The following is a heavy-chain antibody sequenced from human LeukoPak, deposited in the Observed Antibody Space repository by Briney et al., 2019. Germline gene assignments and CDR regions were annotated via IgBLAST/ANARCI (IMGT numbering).Heavy chain of an antibody. V-gene: IGHV1-2*02. CDR3: ARGDPRIMVRGVPLGAYFDY. D-gene: IGHD3-10*01. CDR1: GYTFTGYY. CDR2: INPNSGGT. Sequence: GASVKVSCKASGYTFTGYYMHWVRQAPGQGLEWMGWINPNSGGTNYAQKFQGRVTMTRDTSISTAHMELSRLRSDDTAVYYCARGDPRIMVRGVPLGAYFDYWGQGTLVTVSS. J-gene: IGHJ4*02.